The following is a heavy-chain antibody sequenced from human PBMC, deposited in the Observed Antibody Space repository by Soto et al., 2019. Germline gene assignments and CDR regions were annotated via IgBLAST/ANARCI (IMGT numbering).Heavy chain of an antibody. J-gene: IGHJ3*02. CDR2: IIPIFGTA. D-gene: IGHD7-27*01. CDR3: ASPDPHWGGPDALDI. CDR1: VGTLSSYA. V-gene: IGHV1-69*13. Sequence: SVKVSCKAFVGTLSSYAISWVRQAPGQGLEWMGGIIPIFGTANYAQKFQGRVTITADESTSTAYMELSSLRSEDTAVYYCASPDPHWGGPDALDIWGQGTMVTVSS.